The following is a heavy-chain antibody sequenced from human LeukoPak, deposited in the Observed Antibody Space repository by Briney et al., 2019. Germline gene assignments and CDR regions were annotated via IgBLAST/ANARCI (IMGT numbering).Heavy chain of an antibody. D-gene: IGHD4-17*01. Sequence: PGGSLRLSCAASGFTFSSYAMHWVRQAPGKGLEGVAVISYDGSNKYYADSVKGRFTISRDNSKNTLYLQMNSLRAEDTAVYYCARDPPYYGEGGQDYWGQGTLVTVSS. CDR1: GFTFSSYA. J-gene: IGHJ4*02. V-gene: IGHV3-30-3*01. CDR3: ARDPPYYGEGGQDY. CDR2: ISYDGSNK.